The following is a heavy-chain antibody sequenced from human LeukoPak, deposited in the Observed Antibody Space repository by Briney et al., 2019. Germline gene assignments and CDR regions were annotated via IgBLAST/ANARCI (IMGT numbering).Heavy chain of an antibody. CDR2: ISAYNGNT. CDR1: GYTFTSYG. J-gene: IGHJ3*02. Sequence: ASVKVSCKASGYTFTSYGISWVRQAPGQGLEWMGWISAYNGNTNYAQKLQGRVTMTTDTSTSTAYMELSSLRSEDTAVYYCAPHSDSRSDFDIWGQGTMVTVSS. D-gene: IGHD3-22*01. V-gene: IGHV1-18*01. CDR3: APHSDSRSDFDI.